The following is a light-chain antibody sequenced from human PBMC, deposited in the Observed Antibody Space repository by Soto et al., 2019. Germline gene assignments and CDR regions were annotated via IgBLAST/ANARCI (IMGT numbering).Light chain of an antibody. CDR3: QQLSIYPRT. V-gene: IGKV1-9*01. Sequence: DIRLTQSPSFLSASVGDRVTITCWASQDINSYLAWYQQKVGRAPKLLIYAASTLHSAVPSRFSGAGSGTEFTLTISSLQPEDVATYYCQQLSIYPRTFGQGTKVEF. J-gene: IGKJ1*01. CDR2: AAS. CDR1: QDINSY.